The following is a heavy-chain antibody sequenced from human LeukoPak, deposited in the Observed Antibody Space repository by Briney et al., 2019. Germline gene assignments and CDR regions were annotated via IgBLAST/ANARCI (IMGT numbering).Heavy chain of an antibody. J-gene: IGHJ4*02. CDR2: ITPIFDTP. V-gene: IGHV1-69*13. CDR1: GGTFSNDS. CDR3: ARGPPPLYSGSYRPLDH. D-gene: IGHD1-26*01. Sequence: ASVKVSCKVSGGTFSNDSITWVRQAPGQGLEWVGGITPIFDTPNYAPKLQGRLTINADGSTSTVYMELRTLRSEDTAVYFCARGPPPLYSGSYRPLDHWGQGTLVTVSS.